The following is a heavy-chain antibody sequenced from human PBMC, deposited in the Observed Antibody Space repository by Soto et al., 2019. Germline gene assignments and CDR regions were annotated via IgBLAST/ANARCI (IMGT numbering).Heavy chain of an antibody. CDR3: TNEMYGSGSDTSVFDY. Sequence: EVQLVESGGGLVKPGGSLRLSCAASGFTFSNAWMSWVRQAPGKGLEWVGRIKSKTDGGTTDYAAPVKGRFTISRDDSKNTLYLQMNSLKTEDTAVYYCTNEMYGSGSDTSVFDYWGQGTLVTVSS. V-gene: IGHV3-15*01. CDR2: IKSKTDGGTT. D-gene: IGHD3-10*01. J-gene: IGHJ4*02. CDR1: GFTFSNAW.